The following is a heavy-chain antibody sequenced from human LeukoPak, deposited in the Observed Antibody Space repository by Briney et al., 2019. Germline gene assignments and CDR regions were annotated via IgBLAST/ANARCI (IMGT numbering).Heavy chain of an antibody. V-gene: IGHV3-23*01. Sequence: GGSLRLSCAASGFTFSSYAMSWVRQAPGKGLEWVSAISGSGGSTYYADSVKGRFTISRDNSKNTLYLQMNSLRAEDAAVYYCASSLFSIVGATDDYWGQGTLVTVSS. CDR3: ASSLFSIVGATDDY. J-gene: IGHJ4*02. CDR2: ISGSGGST. CDR1: GFTFSSYA. D-gene: IGHD1-26*01.